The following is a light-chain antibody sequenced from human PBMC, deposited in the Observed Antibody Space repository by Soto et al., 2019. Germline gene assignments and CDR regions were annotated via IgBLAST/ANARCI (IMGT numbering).Light chain of an antibody. J-gene: IGKJ5*01. CDR3: QQYGSSPIT. V-gene: IGKV3-20*01. CDR2: GAS. CDR1: QSVSSSY. Sequence: EIVLTQSPGTLSLSPGERATLYCRASQSVSSSYLAWYHQKPGQVPRLLIYGASSGATGIPDRFSGSGSGTDFTFTISRLEPEDFAVYYCQQYGSSPITFGQGTRLEIK.